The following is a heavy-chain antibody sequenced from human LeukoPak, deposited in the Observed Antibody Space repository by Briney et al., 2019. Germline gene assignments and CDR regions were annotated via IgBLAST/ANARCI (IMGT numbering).Heavy chain of an antibody. CDR3: AKYYYYYDSSGYPARYYYYYMDV. V-gene: IGHV3-21*04. J-gene: IGHJ6*03. CDR2: ISSSSSYI. CDR1: GFTFSSYS. Sequence: GGSLRLSCAASGFTFSSYSMNWVRQAPGKGLEWVSSISSSSSYIYYADSVKGRFTISRDNSKNTLYLQMNSLRAEDTAVYYCAKYYYYYDSSGYPARYYYYYMDVWGKGTTVTVSS. D-gene: IGHD3-22*01.